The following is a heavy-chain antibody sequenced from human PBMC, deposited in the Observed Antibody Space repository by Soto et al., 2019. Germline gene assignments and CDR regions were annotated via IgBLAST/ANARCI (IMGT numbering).Heavy chain of an antibody. CDR2: INPANGNT. D-gene: IGHD3-16*02. CDR1: GYTFTAYA. J-gene: IGHJ4*02. V-gene: IGHV1-3*05. Sequence: QVQLAQSGAEERKPGASVKVSCEATGYTFTAYAMHWVRQAPGQRLEWMGWINPANGNTKYSQKFQGIXTXTXNTSAKTVYMELSSLTSEDTAMYYCTRSAISPYGGLIGPFDYWGQGNLVTVSS. CDR3: TRSAISPYGGLIGPFDY.